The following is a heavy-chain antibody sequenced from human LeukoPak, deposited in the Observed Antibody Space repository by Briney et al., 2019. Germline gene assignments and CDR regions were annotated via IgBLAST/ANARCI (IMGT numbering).Heavy chain of an antibody. J-gene: IGHJ4*02. CDR2: VKQDGSEK. D-gene: IGHD1-26*01. V-gene: IGHV3-7*01. CDR1: GFTLSSYG. CDR3: ARLIVGAIDY. Sequence: GGSLRLSCAASGFTLSSYGMHWVRQAPGKGLEWVANVKQDGSEKYYVDSVKGRFTISRDNAKNSLYLQMSSLRAEDTAVYYCARLIVGAIDYWGQGTLVTVSS.